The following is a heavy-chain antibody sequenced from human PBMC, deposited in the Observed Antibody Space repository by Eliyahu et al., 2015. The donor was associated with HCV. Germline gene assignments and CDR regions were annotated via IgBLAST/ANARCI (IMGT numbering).Heavy chain of an antibody. V-gene: IGHV4-59*01. CDR2: IHYSGST. CDR1: GGSIPTYY. CDR3: ASGGGGIAVTGTGGWFDP. J-gene: IGHJ5*02. D-gene: IGHD6-19*01. Sequence: QVQLQESGPGLVKPSETLSLTCPVSGGSIPTYYWSGIRQPPGKGLEWIGYIHYSGSTNHNPSLKSRVTMSVDTSKNQFSLNLTSVTAADTAMYYCASGGGGIAVTGTGGWFDPWGQGTLVTVSS.